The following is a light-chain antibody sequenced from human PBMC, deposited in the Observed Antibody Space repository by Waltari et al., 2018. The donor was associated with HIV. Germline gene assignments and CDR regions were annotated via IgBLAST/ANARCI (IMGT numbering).Light chain of an antibody. Sequence: QAVVTQEPSLTVSPGGTVTLTCGSSTGTVTSGHYAYWFQQKPGQAPRTLIYDTTTNHSRTPARFSGSLLGGKTALTLSGAQPEDEAEYYCSLSYSGARPVVFGGGTKLTVL. CDR2: DTT. V-gene: IGLV7-46*01. CDR1: TGTVTSGHY. J-gene: IGLJ2*01. CDR3: SLSYSGARPVV.